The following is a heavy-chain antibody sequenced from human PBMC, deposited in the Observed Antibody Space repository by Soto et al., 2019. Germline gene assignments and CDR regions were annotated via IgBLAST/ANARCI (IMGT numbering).Heavy chain of an antibody. Sequence: EVQLVESGGGLVQPGGSLGLSCAASGFTFSSYDMHWVRQATGKGLEWVSSTGAAGDTSYPGSVKGRFTISRENAKNSLDLQMNSLRAGDTAVYYCARGATRSFYYMDVWGKGTTVTVSS. CDR3: ARGATRSFYYMDV. J-gene: IGHJ6*03. CDR2: TGAAGDT. D-gene: IGHD1-1*01. V-gene: IGHV3-13*01. CDR1: GFTFSSYD.